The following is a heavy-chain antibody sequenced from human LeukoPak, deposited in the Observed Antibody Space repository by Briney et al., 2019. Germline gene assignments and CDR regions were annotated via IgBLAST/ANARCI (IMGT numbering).Heavy chain of an antibody. J-gene: IGHJ4*02. CDR2: IYYSGST. V-gene: IGHV4-61*05. D-gene: IGHD1-26*01. CDR3: ARLGVGGSYPDY. CDR1: GGSISSSSYY. Sequence: SETLSLTCTVSGGSISSSSYYWGWIRQPPGKGLEWIGYIYYSGSTSYNPSLKSRVTISVDTSKNQFSLKLSSVTAADTAVYYCARLGVGGSYPDYWGQGTLVTVSS.